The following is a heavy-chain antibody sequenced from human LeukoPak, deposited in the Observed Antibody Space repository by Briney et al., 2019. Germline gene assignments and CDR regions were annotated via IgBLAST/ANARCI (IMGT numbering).Heavy chain of an antibody. Sequence: GGSLRLSCSASGFTFGDYAMSWVRQAPGKGLEWVGFIRSKTYGGTTEYAASVKGRFTISRDNSKNTLFLQMNSLRAEDMAVYYCMAYNWNVERDIDFWGQGTLVTVSS. CDR1: GFTFGDYA. J-gene: IGHJ4*02. CDR3: MAYNWNVERDIDF. CDR2: IRSKTYGGTT. V-gene: IGHV3-49*04. D-gene: IGHD1-1*01.